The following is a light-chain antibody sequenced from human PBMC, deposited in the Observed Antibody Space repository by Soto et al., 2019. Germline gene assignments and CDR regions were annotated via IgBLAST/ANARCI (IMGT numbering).Light chain of an antibody. J-gene: IGKJ2*01. V-gene: IGKV3-20*01. CDR2: GAS. CDR3: QHYGSSAYT. Sequence: EIVLTQSPGTLSLSPGERATLSCRASQSVRSNYLAWYQQKPGQAPRLLIYGASSRPTGIPARFSGSGSGTDFTLTISRLEHEDFAVYYCQHYGSSAYTFGQGTTLEIK. CDR1: QSVRSNY.